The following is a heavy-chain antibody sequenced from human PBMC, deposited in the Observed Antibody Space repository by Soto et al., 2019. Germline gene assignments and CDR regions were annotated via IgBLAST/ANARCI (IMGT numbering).Heavy chain of an antibody. J-gene: IGHJ4*02. CDR1: GFTFSSYS. D-gene: IGHD3-10*01. CDR3: ARGLVRGVGNHGY. Sequence: EVQLVESGGGLVQPGGSLRHSCAASGFTFSSYSMNWVRQAPGKGLEWVSYISSSSSTIYYADSLKGRFTISRDNAKNSLYRQMNSLRDEDTAVYYCARGLVRGVGNHGYWGQGTLVTVSS. CDR2: ISSSSSTI. V-gene: IGHV3-48*02.